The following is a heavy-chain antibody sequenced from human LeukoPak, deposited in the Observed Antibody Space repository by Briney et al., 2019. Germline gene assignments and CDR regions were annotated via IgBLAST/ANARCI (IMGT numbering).Heavy chain of an antibody. CDR3: AKGNILTGPPDS. J-gene: IGHJ4*02. D-gene: IGHD3-9*01. CDR1: GFTFDDYT. V-gene: IGHV3-43*01. Sequence: HPGGSLRLSCAASGFTFDDYTMHWVRQPPGKGLEWVSLINWDGDITEYADSVKGRFTISRDNSKNSLFLQMNSLRTEDTALYYCAKGNILTGPPDSWGQGTLVTVSS. CDR2: INWDGDIT.